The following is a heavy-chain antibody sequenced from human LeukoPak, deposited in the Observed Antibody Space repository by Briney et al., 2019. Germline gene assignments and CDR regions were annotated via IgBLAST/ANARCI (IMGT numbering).Heavy chain of an antibody. CDR3: AVQLPPYYYYYYGMDV. CDR2: INHSGNT. CDR1: GGSFSGYY. J-gene: IGHJ6*02. Sequence: PSETLSLTCAVYGGSFSGYYWSWIRQPPGKGLEWIGEINHSGNTNYNPSLKSRVTISVDTSKNQFSLKLSSVTAADTAVYYCAVQLPPYYYYYYGMDVWGQGTTVTVSS. V-gene: IGHV4-34*01. D-gene: IGHD1-1*01.